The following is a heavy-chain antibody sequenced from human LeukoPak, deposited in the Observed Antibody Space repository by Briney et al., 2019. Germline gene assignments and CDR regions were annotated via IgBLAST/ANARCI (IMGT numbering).Heavy chain of an antibody. CDR2: ISGSGDTT. V-gene: IGHV3-23*01. CDR3: AKAAPSTVVTGGYFDY. D-gene: IGHD4-23*01. J-gene: IGHJ4*02. CDR1: GFSFNNYA. Sequence: GGSLRLSCAASGFSFNNYAMSWVRQAPGKGLEWVSAISGSGDTTYYADSVKGRFTISRDNSKNTLYLQLNSLRAEDTAVYYCAKAAPSTVVTGGYFDYWGQGTLVTVSS.